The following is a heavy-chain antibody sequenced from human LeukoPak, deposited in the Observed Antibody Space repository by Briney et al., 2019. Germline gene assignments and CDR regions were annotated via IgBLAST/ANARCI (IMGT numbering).Heavy chain of an antibody. CDR2: IYYSGST. V-gene: IGHV4-59*01. CDR3: AGGSYPGAFDI. CDR1: GCSFSSYY. D-gene: IGHD1-26*01. J-gene: IGHJ3*02. Sequence: SETLCLTCTVSGCSFSSYYWSWIRQPPGKGLEWIGYIYYSGSTNYNPSLKSRVTISVDTSKNQFSLKLSSVTAADTAVYYCAGGSYPGAFDIWGQGTMVTVSS.